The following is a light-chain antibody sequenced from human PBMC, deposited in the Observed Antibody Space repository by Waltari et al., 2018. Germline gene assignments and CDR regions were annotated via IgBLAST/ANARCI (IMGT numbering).Light chain of an antibody. CDR1: RFTVVFRS. CDR3: AAWDDNLNGAV. J-gene: IGLJ2*01. Sequence: QSVLSQPPSLSATPGQRVRLSCSGSRFTVVFRSVSCYHVFPGPAPKLLIYKGHQRPSGVPDRFSGSRSGTSASLAISELRSEDEASYYCAAWDDNLNGAVFGGGTKLTVL. CDR2: KGH. V-gene: IGLV1-44*01.